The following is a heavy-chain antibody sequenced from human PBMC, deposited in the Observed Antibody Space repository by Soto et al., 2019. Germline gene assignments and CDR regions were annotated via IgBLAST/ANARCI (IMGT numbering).Heavy chain of an antibody. CDR2: IIPIFGTA. D-gene: IGHD3-22*01. J-gene: IGHJ4*02. V-gene: IGHV1-69*13. CDR1: GGTFSSYA. Sequence: SVKVSCKASGGTFSSYAISWVRQAPGQGLEWMGGIIPIFGTANYAQKFQGRVTITADESTSTAYMELSSLRSEDTAVYYCARAGGGYYYDSSGYPDYWGQGTLVTVSS. CDR3: ARAGGGYYYDSSGYPDY.